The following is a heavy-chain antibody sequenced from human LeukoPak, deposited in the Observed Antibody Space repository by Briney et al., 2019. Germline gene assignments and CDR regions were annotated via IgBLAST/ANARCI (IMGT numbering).Heavy chain of an antibody. CDR2: ISAYNGNT. CDR3: ARSPGDSSSWYWDPNFDY. Sequence: ASVKVSCKASGYTFTSYGISWVRQAPGQGIEWMGWISAYNGNTNYAQKLQGRVTMTTDTSTSTAYMELRSLRSDDTAVYYCARSPGDSSSWYWDPNFDYWGQGTLVTVSS. D-gene: IGHD6-13*01. CDR1: GYTFTSYG. V-gene: IGHV1-18*01. J-gene: IGHJ4*02.